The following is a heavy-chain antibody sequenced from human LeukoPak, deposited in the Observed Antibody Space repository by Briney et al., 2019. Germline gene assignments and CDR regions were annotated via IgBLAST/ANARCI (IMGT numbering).Heavy chain of an antibody. J-gene: IGHJ3*02. D-gene: IGHD1-26*01. CDR1: GGTFSSYA. Sequence: GASVKVSCKTSGGTFSSYALSWVRQAPGQGFEWMGGIIPLFVKANYADEFQGRITITADESTNTAYMELSSLRSEDTAVYYCARFSGNYSGVAFDIWGQGTMVTVSS. V-gene: IGHV1-69*13. CDR2: IIPLFVKA. CDR3: ARFSGNYSGVAFDI.